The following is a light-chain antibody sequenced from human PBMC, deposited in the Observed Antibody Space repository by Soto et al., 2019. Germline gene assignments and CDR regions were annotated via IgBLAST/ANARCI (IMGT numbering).Light chain of an antibody. CDR2: YDS. CDR3: QVWDSSSDHAV. J-gene: IGLJ7*01. V-gene: IGLV3-21*04. Sequence: SYELTQPPSVSVAPGKTARITCGGNNIGSKSVHWYQQKPGQAPVLVIYYDSDRPSGIPERFSGSNSGNTATLTISRVEAGDEADYYCQVWDSSSDHAVFGGGTQADRPR. CDR1: NIGSKS.